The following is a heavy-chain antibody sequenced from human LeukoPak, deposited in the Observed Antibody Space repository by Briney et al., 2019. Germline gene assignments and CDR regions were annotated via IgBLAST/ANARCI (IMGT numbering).Heavy chain of an antibody. CDR3: ARDDYGDLGSWFDP. CDR2: IIPIFGTA. D-gene: IGHD4-17*01. Sequence: PGGSLRLSCAASGFTFSSYAMSWVRQAPGQGLEWMGGIIPIFGTANYAQKFQGRVTITADESTSTAYMELSSLRSEDTAVYYCARDDYGDLGSWFDPWGQGTLVTVSS. V-gene: IGHV1-69*01. CDR1: GFTFSSYA. J-gene: IGHJ5*02.